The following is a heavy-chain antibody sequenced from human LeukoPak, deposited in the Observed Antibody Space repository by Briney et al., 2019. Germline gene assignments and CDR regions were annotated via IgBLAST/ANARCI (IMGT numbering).Heavy chain of an antibody. J-gene: IGHJ4*02. D-gene: IGHD2-21*02. CDR3: ARDESGCGGDCYVDY. CDR1: EYTFTGYY. V-gene: IGHV1-2*02. CDR2: INPNSGGT. Sequence: ASVKVSCKASEYTFTGYYMHWVRQAPGQGLEWMGWINPNSGGTNYAQKFQGRVTMTRDTSISTAYMELSRLRSDDTAVYYCARDESGCGGDCYVDYWGQGTLVTVSS.